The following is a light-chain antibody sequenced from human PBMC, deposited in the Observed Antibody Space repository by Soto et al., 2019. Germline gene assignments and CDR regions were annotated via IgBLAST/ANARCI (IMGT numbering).Light chain of an antibody. CDR2: EGS. V-gene: IGLV2-23*01. J-gene: IGLJ3*02. Sequence: QSVLTQPASVSGSPEQSITISCTGTSXDVGAYNLVSWYQQHPGKAPKLIIYEGSKRPSGISHRFSGSKSDNTASLTISGLRAEDEAHYHCCSYAGSRTFVFGGGTKVTVL. CDR3: CSYAGSRTFV. CDR1: SXDVGAYNL.